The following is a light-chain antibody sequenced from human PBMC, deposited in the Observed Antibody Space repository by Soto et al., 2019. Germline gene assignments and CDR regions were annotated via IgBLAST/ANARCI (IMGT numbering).Light chain of an antibody. J-gene: IGKJ5*01. CDR2: ASS. CDR1: QGVSSY. Sequence: DIPLTQSPSFLSSSVGDRATLSCRASQGVSSYLAWYQQTPGKAPKLLIYASSTLQNGLPSRFSGSGSGTEFTLTIGSLQPEDFATYYCQQLNTFPVTFGQGTRL. CDR3: QQLNTFPVT. V-gene: IGKV1-9*01.